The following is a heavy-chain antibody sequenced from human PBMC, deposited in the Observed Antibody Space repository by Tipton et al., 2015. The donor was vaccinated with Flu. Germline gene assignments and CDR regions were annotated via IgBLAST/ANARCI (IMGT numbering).Heavy chain of an antibody. Sequence: SLRLSCVDSGFTFSNYWISWVRQAPGKGLEWVANINEDGSKKYYVDSVKGRFSISRDNAKNSLYLQMNSLTAEDTAVYYCVSAIAAASSRWGQGTLVTVSS. CDR3: VSAIAAASSR. CDR2: INEDGSKK. D-gene: IGHD6-13*01. CDR1: GFTFSNYW. J-gene: IGHJ4*02. V-gene: IGHV3-7*03.